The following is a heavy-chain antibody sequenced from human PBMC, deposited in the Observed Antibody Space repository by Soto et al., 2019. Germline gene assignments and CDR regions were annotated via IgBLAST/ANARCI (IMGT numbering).Heavy chain of an antibody. CDR2: VSYTGNK. CDR3: ARSLSAYSQYYFAY. D-gene: IGHD3-16*01. V-gene: IGHV4-61*01. CDR1: GDSVSSASYF. J-gene: IGHJ4*02. Sequence: SETLSLTCTVSGDSVSSASYFWSWIRQPPGKGLEWIGYVSYTGNKNQKPSLRSRVTMSVDPSQNRFSLRLTSVTAADTAVYYCARSLSAYSQYYFAYWGPGTLVTVSS.